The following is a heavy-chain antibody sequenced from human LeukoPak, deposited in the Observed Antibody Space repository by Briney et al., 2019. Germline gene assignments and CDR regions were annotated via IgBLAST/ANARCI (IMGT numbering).Heavy chain of an antibody. CDR2: IYYSGTT. V-gene: IGHV4-59*08. D-gene: IGHD6-13*01. CDR3: ARHSPSLYVAP. J-gene: IGHJ5*02. Sequence: SETLSLTCTVSGGSISNYHWNWIRQSPGKGLEWIGYIYYSGTTNYNPSLKSRVTISLDTSKKQFSLNLSSVTAADTAVYYCARHSPSLYVAPWGEGTLVTVS. CDR1: GGSISNYH.